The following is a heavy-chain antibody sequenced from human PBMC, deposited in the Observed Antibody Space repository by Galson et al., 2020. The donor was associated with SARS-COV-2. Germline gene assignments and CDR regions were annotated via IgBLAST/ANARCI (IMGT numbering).Heavy chain of an antibody. CDR2: IYYSGST. J-gene: IGHJ6*02. CDR1: GGSISSSSYY. V-gene: IGHV4-39*01. CDR3: ARHVRVPAAPVYYYGMDV. Sequence: SETLSLTCTVSGGSISSSSYYWGWIRQPPGKGLEWIGSIYYSGSTYYNPSLKSRVTISVDTSKNQFSLKLSSVTAADTAVYYCARHVRVPAAPVYYYGMDVWGQGTTVTVSS. D-gene: IGHD2-2*01.